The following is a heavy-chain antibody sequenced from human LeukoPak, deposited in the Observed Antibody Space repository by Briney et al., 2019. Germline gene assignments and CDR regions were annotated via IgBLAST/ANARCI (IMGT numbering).Heavy chain of an antibody. Sequence: KAGGSLRLSCAASGFTFDDYAMHWVRQAPGKGLEWVSSISSSSSYIYYADSVKGRFTISRDNAKNSLYLQMNSLRAEDTAVYYCVWFGELLSDYGMDVWGQGTTVTVSS. CDR3: VWFGELLSDYGMDV. V-gene: IGHV3-21*01. D-gene: IGHD3-10*01. J-gene: IGHJ6*02. CDR2: ISSSSSYI. CDR1: GFTFDDYA.